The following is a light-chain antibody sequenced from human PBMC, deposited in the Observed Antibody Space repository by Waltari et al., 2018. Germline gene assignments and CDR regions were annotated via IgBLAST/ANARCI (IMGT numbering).Light chain of an antibody. CDR3: QQYSDWPT. J-gene: IGKJ1*01. Sequence: EIVMTQSPATLSVSPGERATPSCSARHSVSSKIAWYHQKPGQAPRLLIDGASTRATGIPARFSGSGSGTEFTLTISSLQSEDVGVYYCQQYSDWPTFGRGTKVELK. CDR1: HSVSSK. V-gene: IGKV3-15*01. CDR2: GAS.